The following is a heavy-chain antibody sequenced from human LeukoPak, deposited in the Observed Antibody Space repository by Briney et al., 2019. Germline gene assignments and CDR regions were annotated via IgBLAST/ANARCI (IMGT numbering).Heavy chain of an antibody. V-gene: IGHV4-34*01. CDR1: GGSFSGYY. D-gene: IGHD6-19*01. J-gene: IGHJ4*01. CDR2: INHSGST. Sequence: SETLSLTCAVYGGSFSGYYWSWIRQPPGKGLEWIGEINHSGSTNYNPSLKSRVTISVDTSKNQFSLKLSSVTAADTAMYYCARGWTFKTPLGRVAGTSSRRGRYFDNWGQGTLVTVSS. CDR3: ARGWTFKTPLGRVAGTSSRRGRYFDN.